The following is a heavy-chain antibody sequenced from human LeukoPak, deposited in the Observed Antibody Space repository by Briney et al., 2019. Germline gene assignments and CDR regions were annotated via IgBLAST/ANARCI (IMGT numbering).Heavy chain of an antibody. D-gene: IGHD3-22*01. CDR1: GISFSNYW. Sequence: GGSLRLSCAASGISFSNYWMSWVRQAPGKGLEWVANIKEDGSEKNYVDSVKGRFTISGDNAKNSLYLQMNSLRAEDTAVYYCARKDSSPRTFDYWGQGTLVTVSS. J-gene: IGHJ4*02. CDR2: IKEDGSEK. CDR3: ARKDSSPRTFDY. V-gene: IGHV3-7*01.